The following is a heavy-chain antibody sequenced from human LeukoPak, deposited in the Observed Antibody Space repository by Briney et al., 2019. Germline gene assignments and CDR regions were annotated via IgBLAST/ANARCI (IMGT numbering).Heavy chain of an antibody. D-gene: IGHD3-22*01. V-gene: IGHV4-34*01. CDR1: GGSFSGYY. Sequence: SETLSLTCAVYGGSFSGYYWSWIRQPPGKGLEWIGEINHSGSTNYNPSLKSRVTISVDTSKNQFSLKLSSVTAADTAVYYCARLYYDSSGYYSVGGYYYYMDVWGKGTTVTISS. CDR3: ARLYYDSSGYYSVGGYYYYMDV. J-gene: IGHJ6*03. CDR2: INHSGST.